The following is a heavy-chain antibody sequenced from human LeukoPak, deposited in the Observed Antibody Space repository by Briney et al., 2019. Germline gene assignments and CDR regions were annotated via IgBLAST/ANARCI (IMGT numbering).Heavy chain of an antibody. Sequence: SETLSLTCTVSGGSISSYYWSWIRQPPGKGLEWIGYIYYSGSTNYNPSLKSRVTISVDTSKNQFSLKLSSVTAADTAVYYCARAARDDFWSGYFDYWGQGTLVTVSS. CDR1: GGSISSYY. D-gene: IGHD3-3*01. J-gene: IGHJ4*02. V-gene: IGHV4-59*01. CDR3: ARAARDDFWSGYFDY. CDR2: IYYSGST.